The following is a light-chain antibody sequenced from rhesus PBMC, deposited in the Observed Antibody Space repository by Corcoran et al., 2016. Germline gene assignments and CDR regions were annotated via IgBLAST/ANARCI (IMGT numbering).Light chain of an antibody. V-gene: IGKV3-42*03. CDR1: QIVSDT. Sequence: EIVMTQSPATLSLSPGERATLSCRASQIVSDTLAWYQQKPGQAPSLLIYGSSRRATGIPGRFRGSGSGTDFTLTISSLEPEDFAFYFCQQYSHWPLSFGGGTKVEIK. CDR2: GSS. CDR3: QQYSHWPLS. J-gene: IGKJ4*01.